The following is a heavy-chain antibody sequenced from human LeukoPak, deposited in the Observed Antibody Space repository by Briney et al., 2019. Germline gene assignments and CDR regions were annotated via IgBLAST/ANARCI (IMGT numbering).Heavy chain of an antibody. Sequence: GGSLRLSCAASGFTFDDYAMHWVRQAPGKGLEWVSGISWNSGSIGYADSVKGRFTISRDNAKNSLYLQMNSLRAEDTALYYCAKGAIAAAGSIYFDYWGQGTLVTVSS. V-gene: IGHV3-9*01. CDR1: GFTFDDYA. J-gene: IGHJ4*02. CDR2: ISWNSGSI. CDR3: AKGAIAAAGSIYFDY. D-gene: IGHD6-13*01.